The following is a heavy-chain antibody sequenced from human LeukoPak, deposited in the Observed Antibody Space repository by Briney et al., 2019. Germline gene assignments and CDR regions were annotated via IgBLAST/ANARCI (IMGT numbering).Heavy chain of an antibody. CDR2: ISGSGGST. Sequence: GGSLRLSCAASGFTFTSYAMGWVREAPGKGLEWASAISGSGGSTYYADTVKGRFTISRDNSNHRLYLHMNRLRAGDTAVACCAKGAADYWGEGTLVTVSS. J-gene: IGHJ4*02. V-gene: IGHV3-23*01. CDR3: AKGAADY. D-gene: IGHD2-15*01. CDR1: GFTFTSYA.